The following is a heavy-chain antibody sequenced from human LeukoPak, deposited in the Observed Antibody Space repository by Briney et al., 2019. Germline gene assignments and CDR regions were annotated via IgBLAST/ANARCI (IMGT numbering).Heavy chain of an antibody. D-gene: IGHD3-22*01. J-gene: IGHJ4*02. V-gene: IGHV3-23*01. Sequence: PGGSLRLSCATSGFTFSNTFLNWVRQAPGKGLQYVSSIDTVDYTYYADSVKGRFTTSRDNSKNTLYLQMNSLRAEDTAVYYCAKKFYYYDSSGNYFDYWGQGTLVTVSS. CDR3: AKKFYYYDSSGNYFDY. CDR2: IDTVDYT. CDR1: GFTFSNTF.